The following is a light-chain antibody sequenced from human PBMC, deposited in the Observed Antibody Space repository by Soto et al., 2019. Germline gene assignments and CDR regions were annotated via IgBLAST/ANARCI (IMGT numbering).Light chain of an antibody. V-gene: IGKV3-15*01. Sequence: ERVMTQSPATLALSPGERATLSGRASQSVSSNFAWYQQKPGQAPRLLIYDASTRATGIPARFSGSGSGTEFTLTISSLQSEDFAVYYCQQYKKWPRTFGHGTKVDIK. CDR3: QQYKKWPRT. J-gene: IGKJ1*01. CDR1: QSVSSN. CDR2: DAS.